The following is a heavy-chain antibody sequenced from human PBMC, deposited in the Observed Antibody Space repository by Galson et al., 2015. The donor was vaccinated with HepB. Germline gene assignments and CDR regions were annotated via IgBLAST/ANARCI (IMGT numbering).Heavy chain of an antibody. CDR1: GFTFSSYA. CDR2: ISYDGSNK. J-gene: IGHJ4*02. V-gene: IGHV3-30-3*01. Sequence: SLRLSCAASGFTFSSYAMHWVRQAPGKGLEWVAVISYDGSNKYYADSVKGRFTISRDNSKNTLYLQMNSLRAEDTAVYYCARAHVPQAASYFDYWGQGTLVTVSS. CDR3: ARAHVPQAASYFDY. D-gene: IGHD6-13*01.